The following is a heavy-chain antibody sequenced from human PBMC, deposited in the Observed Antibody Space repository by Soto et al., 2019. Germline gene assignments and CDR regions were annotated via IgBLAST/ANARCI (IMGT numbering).Heavy chain of an antibody. CDR3: ARDRGYCSSTSCYTDYYYDMDV. D-gene: IGHD2-2*02. Sequence: QVQLVESGGGVVQPGRSLRLSCAASGFTFSSYGMYWVRQAPGKGLEWVALIWYDGSHKDYLDSVKGRFTISRDNSKNPLYLHMTSLRAEDTAVYYCARDRGYCSSTSCYTDYYYDMDVWGQGPTVTVSS. CDR1: GFTFSSYG. J-gene: IGHJ6*02. V-gene: IGHV3-33*01. CDR2: IWYDGSHK.